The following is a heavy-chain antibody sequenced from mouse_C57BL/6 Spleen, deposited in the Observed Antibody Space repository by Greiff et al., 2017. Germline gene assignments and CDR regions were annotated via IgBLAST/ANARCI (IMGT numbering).Heavy chain of an antibody. D-gene: IGHD3-2*02. V-gene: IGHV1-80*01. J-gene: IGHJ4*01. Sequence: QVQLQQSGAELVKPGASVKIFCKASGYAFSSYWMNWVKQRPGKGLEWIGQIYPGDGDTNYNGKFKGKATLTADKSSSTAYMQLSSLTSEDSAVYFCARRAAQARYAMDYWGQGTSVTVSS. CDR2: IYPGDGDT. CDR1: GYAFSSYW. CDR3: ARRAAQARYAMDY.